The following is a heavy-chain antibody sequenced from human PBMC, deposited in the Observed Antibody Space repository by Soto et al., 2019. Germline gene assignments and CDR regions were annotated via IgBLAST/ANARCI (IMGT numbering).Heavy chain of an antibody. J-gene: IGHJ4*01. V-gene: IGHV4-59*11. CDR3: ARFTDFFDF. CDR2: IFYSGST. Sequence: SXTLSLTCAVSGASTNTHYCSWIRQPPGQGLEWIGYIFYSGSTNYNPSLKSRVTISLDTSKNQFSLMMTSVTAADTAVYYCARFTDFFDFWGHGALVTVSS. CDR1: GASTNTHY.